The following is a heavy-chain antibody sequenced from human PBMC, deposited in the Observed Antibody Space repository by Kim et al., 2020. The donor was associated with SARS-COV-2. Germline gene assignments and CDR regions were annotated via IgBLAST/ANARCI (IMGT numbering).Heavy chain of an antibody. V-gene: IGHV3-9*01. Sequence: SVKGRFPIARDNAKNSRYLQMNSLRAEDTALYYCATGMVRDYYYYGMDAWGQGTTVTVSS. J-gene: IGHJ6*02. CDR3: ATGMVRDYYYYGMDA. D-gene: IGHD3-10*01.